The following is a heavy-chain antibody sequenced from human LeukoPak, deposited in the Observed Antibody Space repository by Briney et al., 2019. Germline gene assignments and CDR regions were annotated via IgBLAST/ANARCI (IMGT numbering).Heavy chain of an antibody. Sequence: ASEKVSCKASVGTFSSYAISWVRHAPGQGREWMGRIMPIFGTENYAQKFQGRVTITTHESTSTAYMELSSLRSEDMAVYDFAGTGIAAAGTWFDPWGEGALVTVSS. CDR3: AGTGIAAAGTWFDP. D-gene: IGHD6-13*01. CDR1: VGTFSSYA. V-gene: IGHV1-69*05. CDR2: IMPIFGTE. J-gene: IGHJ5*02.